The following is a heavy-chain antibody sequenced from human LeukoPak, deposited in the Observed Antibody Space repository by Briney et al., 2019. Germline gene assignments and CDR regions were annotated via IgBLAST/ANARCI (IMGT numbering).Heavy chain of an antibody. CDR2: INWNGGST. D-gene: IGHD6-13*01. J-gene: IGHJ4*02. Sequence: GGSLRLSCAASGFTFDDYGMSWVRQAPGKGLEWVSGINWNGGSTGYADSVKGRFTISRDNAKDSLYLQMNSLRAEDTAVYYCARGRFSSSWYYFDYWGQGTLVTVSS. V-gene: IGHV3-20*04. CDR3: ARGRFSSSWYYFDY. CDR1: GFTFDDYG.